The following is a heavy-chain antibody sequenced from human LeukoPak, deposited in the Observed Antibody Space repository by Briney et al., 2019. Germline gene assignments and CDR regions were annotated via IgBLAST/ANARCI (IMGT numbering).Heavy chain of an antibody. CDR1: GFTFSDYY. CDR2: ISGSSSFT. Sequence: GGSLRLSCAASGFTFSDYYMSWVRQAPGKGLEWVSYISGSSSFTIYADSVKGRFTNSRDNAKNSLYLQMNSLRAEDTAVYYCARVTLYGESALDYWGQGALVTVSS. V-gene: IGHV3-11*06. CDR3: ARVTLYGESALDY. J-gene: IGHJ4*02. D-gene: IGHD4-17*01.